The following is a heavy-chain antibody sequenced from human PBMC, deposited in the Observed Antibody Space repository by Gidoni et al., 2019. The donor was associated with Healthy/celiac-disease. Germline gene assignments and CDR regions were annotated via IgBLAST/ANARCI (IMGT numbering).Heavy chain of an antibody. CDR2: IKQDGSEK. J-gene: IGHJ4*02. D-gene: IGHD3-22*01. V-gene: IGHV3-7*03. Sequence: EVQLVESGGGLVQPGGSLRLSCAASGFTFSSDWMSWVRQAPGKGLEGVANIKQDGSEKYYVDSVKGRFTISRDNAKNSLYLQMNSLRAEDTAVYYCARVTYYYDSSGPEAAFDYWGQGTLVTVSS. CDR3: ARVTYYYDSSGPEAAFDY. CDR1: GFTFSSDW.